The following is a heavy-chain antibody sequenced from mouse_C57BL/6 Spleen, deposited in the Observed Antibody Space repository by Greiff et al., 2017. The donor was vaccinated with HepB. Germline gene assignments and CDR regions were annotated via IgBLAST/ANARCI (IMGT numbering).Heavy chain of an antibody. J-gene: IGHJ2*01. V-gene: IGHV1-4*01. CDR2: INPSSGYT. Sequence: VQLQQSGAELARPGASVKMSCKASGYTFTSYTMHWVKQRPGQGLEWIGYINPSSGYTKYNQKFKDKATLTADKSSSTAYMQLSSLTSEDSAVYYCARSYYSNYEDDYWGQGTTLTVSS. D-gene: IGHD2-5*01. CDR3: ARSYYSNYEDDY. CDR1: GYTFTSYT.